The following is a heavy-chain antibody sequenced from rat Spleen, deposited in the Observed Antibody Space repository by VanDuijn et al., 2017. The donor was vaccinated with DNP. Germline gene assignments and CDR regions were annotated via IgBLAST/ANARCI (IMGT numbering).Heavy chain of an antibody. J-gene: IGHJ1*01. CDR2: INTGSGAT. CDR1: GYTFTTYY. CDR3: ARRRLPYWYFDF. Sequence: QVQLQQSGAELAKPGSSVKISCKASGYTFTTYYISWIKQTTGQDLEYIGYINTGSGATNYNEKFKGKATLTVDKSSSTAFMQLSSLTPDDSAFYYCARRRLPYWYFDFWGPGTMVTVSS. D-gene: IGHD1-4*01. V-gene: IGHV1-43*01.